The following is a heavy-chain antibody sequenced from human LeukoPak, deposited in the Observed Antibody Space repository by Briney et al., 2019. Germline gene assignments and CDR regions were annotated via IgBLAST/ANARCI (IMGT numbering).Heavy chain of an antibody. V-gene: IGHV4-59*08. CDR3: ARFVDTAMPCLDY. CDR1: GGSISSYY. D-gene: IGHD5-18*01. J-gene: IGHJ4*02. CDR2: IFYSGST. Sequence: SETLSLTCTVSGGSISSYYWSWIRQPPGKGLEWIGYIFYSGSTNYNPSLKSRVTISVDTSKNQVSLKLRSVTAADTAVYYCARFVDTAMPCLDYWGQGTLVTVSS.